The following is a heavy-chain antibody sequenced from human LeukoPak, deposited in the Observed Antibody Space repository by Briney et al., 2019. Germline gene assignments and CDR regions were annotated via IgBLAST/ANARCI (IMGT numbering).Heavy chain of an antibody. V-gene: IGHV3-74*01. D-gene: IGHD3-3*01. CDR3: ARGFTIFGVVNDGFDI. CDR2: IDIDGSST. J-gene: IGHJ3*02. CDR1: GFTFSSYW. Sequence: GGSLRLSCAASGFTFSSYWMNWVRQAPGKGLVWVSRIDIDGSSTTYADSVKGRFTISRDDAKNTLYLQMNSLRAEDTAVYYCARGFTIFGVVNDGFDIWGQGTKVTVSS.